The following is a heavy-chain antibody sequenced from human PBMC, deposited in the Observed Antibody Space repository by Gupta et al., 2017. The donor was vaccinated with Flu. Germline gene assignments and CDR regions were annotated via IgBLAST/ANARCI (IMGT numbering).Heavy chain of an antibody. CDR1: FTFSSYS. D-gene: IGHD2-8*01. CDR3: AREGVYERGSYYGMDG. Sequence: FTFSSYSMNWVGQAPGKGLEWVSYIRTSSSTIYYAESVKGRFTISRDNAKNSLYHKMNSLRAEDTAVYYCAREGVYERGSYYGMDGGGQGTTVTVSS. CDR2: IRTSSSTI. J-gene: IGHJ6*02. V-gene: IGHV3-48*01.